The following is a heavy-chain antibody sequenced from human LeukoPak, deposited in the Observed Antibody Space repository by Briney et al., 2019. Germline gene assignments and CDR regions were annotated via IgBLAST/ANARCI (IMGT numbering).Heavy chain of an antibody. D-gene: IGHD2-2*01. Sequence: GGSLRLSCAASAFTFNSYAMHWVRQAPGKGLEYVSAISSNGGSTYYANSVKGRFTISRDNSKNTLYLQMGSLRAEDMAVYYCARPIGQYQLLNAFDIWGQGTMVTVSS. V-gene: IGHV3-64*01. CDR3: ARPIGQYQLLNAFDI. CDR2: ISSNGGST. CDR1: AFTFNSYA. J-gene: IGHJ3*02.